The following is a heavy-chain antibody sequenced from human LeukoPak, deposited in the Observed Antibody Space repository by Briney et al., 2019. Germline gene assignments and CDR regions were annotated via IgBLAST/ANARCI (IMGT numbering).Heavy chain of an antibody. D-gene: IGHD3-10*01. V-gene: IGHV4-59*11. Sequence: SETLSLTCTVSGGSINGQYWSWIRQPPGKGLEWIGYIYYSGSTNHNPSLKSRVTISVDTPKNQFSLKLSSVTAADTAVYYCASAYYYGSGSYDAFDIWGQGTTVTVSS. J-gene: IGHJ3*02. CDR1: GGSINGQY. CDR3: ASAYYYGSGSYDAFDI. CDR2: IYYSGST.